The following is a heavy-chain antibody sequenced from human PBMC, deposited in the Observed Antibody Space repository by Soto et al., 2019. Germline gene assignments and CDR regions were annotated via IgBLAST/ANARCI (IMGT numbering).Heavy chain of an antibody. D-gene: IGHD3-9*01. CDR3: ARDLTNEYYYYMDV. V-gene: IGHV1-3*01. Sequence: ASVKVSCKASGYTFTSYAMHWVRQAPGQRLEWMGWTNAGNGNTKYSQKFQGRVTITRDTSASTAYMELSSLRSEDTAVYYCARDLTNEYYYYMDVWGKGTTVTVSS. CDR1: GYTFTSYA. CDR2: TNAGNGNT. J-gene: IGHJ6*03.